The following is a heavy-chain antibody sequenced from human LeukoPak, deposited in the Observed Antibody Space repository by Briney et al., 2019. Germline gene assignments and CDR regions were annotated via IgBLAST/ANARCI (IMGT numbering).Heavy chain of an antibody. CDR2: IRYDGSNK. CDR1: GFTFSSYD. CDR3: ASTHGGCSGGSCYSPGAFDI. J-gene: IGHJ3*02. V-gene: IGHV3-30*02. D-gene: IGHD2-15*01. Sequence: PGGSLRLSCAASGFTFSSYDIHWVRQAPGKGLEWVAFIRYDGSNKYYADSVKGRFTISRDNSKNTLYLQMNSLRAEDTAVYYCASTHGGCSGGSCYSPGAFDIWGQGTMVTVSS.